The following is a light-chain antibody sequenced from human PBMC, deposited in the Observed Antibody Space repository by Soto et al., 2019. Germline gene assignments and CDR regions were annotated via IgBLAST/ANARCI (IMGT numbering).Light chain of an antibody. CDR1: QRIGRW. V-gene: IGKV1-5*01. CDR2: YAS. Sequence: DTQMTQSPSTLSASLGDRVTITCRASQRIGRWLAWYQQKPGKAPKLLIYYASTLQSGFPSRFSASGSGTEFALTISSLQPDDFATYYCQNYNSYSQTFGQGTQVEF. CDR3: QNYNSYSQT. J-gene: IGKJ1*01.